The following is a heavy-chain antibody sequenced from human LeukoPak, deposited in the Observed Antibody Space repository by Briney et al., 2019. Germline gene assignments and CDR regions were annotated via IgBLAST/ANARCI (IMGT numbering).Heavy chain of an antibody. J-gene: IGHJ4*02. CDR1: GGSISSSGYY. D-gene: IGHD5-24*01. CDR2: IYYSGTT. V-gene: IGHV4-31*03. Sequence: SETLSLTCTVSGGSISSSGYYWRWIRQLPGKGLEWIGYIYYSGTTYYNPSLKSRVTISVDTSKNQFSLNLTSLTAADTAVYYCARGDGYYFDYWGQGTLVTVSS. CDR3: ARGDGYYFDY.